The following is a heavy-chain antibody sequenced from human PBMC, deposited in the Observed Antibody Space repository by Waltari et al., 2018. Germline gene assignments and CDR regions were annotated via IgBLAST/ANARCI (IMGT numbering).Heavy chain of an antibody. J-gene: IGHJ6*03. CDR3: ASLSTRGIAAAGYYMDV. Sequence: QVQLQESGPGLVKPSETLSLTCTVSGYSISSGYYWGWIRQPPGKGLEWIGSIYHSGSTYDNPSLKSRVTISVDTSKNQFSLKLSSVTAADTAVYYCASLSTRGIAAAGYYMDVWGKGTTVTVSS. CDR2: IYHSGST. D-gene: IGHD6-13*01. CDR1: GYSISSGYY. V-gene: IGHV4-38-2*02.